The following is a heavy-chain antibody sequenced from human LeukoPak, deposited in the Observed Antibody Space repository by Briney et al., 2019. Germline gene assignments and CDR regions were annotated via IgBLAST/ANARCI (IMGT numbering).Heavy chain of an antibody. CDR1: GGSISNYY. Sequence: SETLSLTCTVSGGSISNYYWSWLWQPPGKGLEWIGYIYFSGTTNINPSLKSRVTISVDMSKNQFSLKLSSVTAADTAVYYCAREDPQTTVPEGLDVWGQGTTVTVSS. CDR2: IYFSGTT. V-gene: IGHV4-59*01. J-gene: IGHJ6*02. D-gene: IGHD4-17*01. CDR3: AREDPQTTVPEGLDV.